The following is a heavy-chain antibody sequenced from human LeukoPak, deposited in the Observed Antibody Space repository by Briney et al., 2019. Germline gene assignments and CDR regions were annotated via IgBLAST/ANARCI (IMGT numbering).Heavy chain of an antibody. CDR3: ARSYKAPTYYDSWKLEAARGYYFDY. Sequence: ASVKVSCKASGYTFTSYYMHWVRQAPGQGLEGMGIINPSGGSTSYAQKFQGRVTMTRDMSTSTVYMELSSLRSEDTAVYYCARSYKAPTYYDSWKLEAARGYYFDYWGQGTLVTVSS. J-gene: IGHJ4*02. CDR1: GYTFTSYY. CDR2: INPSGGST. V-gene: IGHV1-46*01. D-gene: IGHD3-3*01.